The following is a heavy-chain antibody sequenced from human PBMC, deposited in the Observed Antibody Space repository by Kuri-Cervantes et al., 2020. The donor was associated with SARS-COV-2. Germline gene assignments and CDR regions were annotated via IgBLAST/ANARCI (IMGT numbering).Heavy chain of an antibody. CDR3: ARSWVSVAARYGGFDN. V-gene: IGHV4-59*01. D-gene: IGHD6-19*01. CDR2: VYYSGIT. Sequence: GSLRLSCNVSGDSIRDYYWNWIRQSPGKGLEWIGYVYYSGITDYNPSLKSRVTISVHTSKNQFSLQLNSVTAADTAIYYCARSWVSVAARYGGFDNWGQGTLVTVSS. J-gene: IGHJ4*02. CDR1: GDSIRDYY.